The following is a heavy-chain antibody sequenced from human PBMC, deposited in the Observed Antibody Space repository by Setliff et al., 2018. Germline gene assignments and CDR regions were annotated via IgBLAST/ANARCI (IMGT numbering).Heavy chain of an antibody. CDR3: ARDFFYGSGSQAAGGMDV. V-gene: IGHV1-2*02. CDR2: INPNSGDT. J-gene: IGHJ6*02. D-gene: IGHD3-10*01. CDR1: GYTFTAYY. Sequence: ASVKVSCKASGYTFTAYYMHWVRQAPGQGLEWMGWINPNSGDTNYAQDFQGRVTMTRDTSISPAYMELSRLRSDDTAVYHCARDFFYGSGSQAAGGMDVWGQGTTVTVSS.